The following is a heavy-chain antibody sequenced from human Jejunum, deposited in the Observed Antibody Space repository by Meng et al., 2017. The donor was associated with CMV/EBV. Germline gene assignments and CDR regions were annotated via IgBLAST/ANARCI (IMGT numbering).Heavy chain of an antibody. CDR2: ITYDGNTK. V-gene: IGHV3-30-3*01. CDR1: GFTFSTYA. CDR3: TRGSLGPELRAGFDY. Sequence: QVQLVESGGGMVQPGRALRLSGTASGFTFSTYAMHWGRQAPGQGLEWVAAITYDGNTKYYVDSVKGRFTISRDNSENTVYLQVNSLRAEDTAVYYCTRGSLGPELRAGFDYWGQGTLVTVSS. D-gene: IGHD1-14*01. J-gene: IGHJ4*02.